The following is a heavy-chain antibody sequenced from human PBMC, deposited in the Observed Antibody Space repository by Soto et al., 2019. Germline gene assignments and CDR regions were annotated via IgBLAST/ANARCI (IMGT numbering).Heavy chain of an antibody. J-gene: IGHJ4*02. CDR2: IHHSGSI. CDR1: GGSLSGDY. CDR3: SRGGDAYKAGNY. Sequence: PSETLSLTCAVYGGSLSGDYWTWIRQPPGKGLEWIGEIHHSGSINYNSSLKSRVTISADTSKNQFFLKLSSVTAADTAVYYCSRGGDAYKAGNYWGQGTLVTVSS. D-gene: IGHD1-1*01. V-gene: IGHV4-34*01.